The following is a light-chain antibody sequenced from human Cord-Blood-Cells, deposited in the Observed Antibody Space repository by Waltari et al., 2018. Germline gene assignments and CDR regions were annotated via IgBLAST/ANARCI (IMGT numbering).Light chain of an antibody. J-gene: IGLJ1*01. Sequence: QSVLTHPPSVSGAPGQRVTISCTGRSSNIGAGYDVHWYQQLPGTAPKRLIYGNSNRPSGVPDRFSGSKSGTSASLAITGLQAEDEADYYCQSYDSSLSGYVFGTGTKVTVL. CDR1: SSNIGAGYD. CDR2: GNS. CDR3: QSYDSSLSGYV. V-gene: IGLV1-40*01.